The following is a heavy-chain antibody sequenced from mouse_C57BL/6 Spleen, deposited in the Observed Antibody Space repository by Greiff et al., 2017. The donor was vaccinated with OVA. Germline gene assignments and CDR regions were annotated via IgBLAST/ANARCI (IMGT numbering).Heavy chain of an antibody. Sequence: QVQLQQPGAELVKPGASVKLSCKASGYTFTSYWMHWVKQRPGQGLEWIGMIHPNSGSTNYNEKFKSKATLTVDKSSSTAYMQLSSLTSEDSAVYYCARVYGSSFDYGGQGTTLTVSS. CDR1: GYTFTSYW. V-gene: IGHV1-64*01. J-gene: IGHJ2*01. CDR2: IHPNSGST. D-gene: IGHD1-1*01. CDR3: ARVYGSSFDY.